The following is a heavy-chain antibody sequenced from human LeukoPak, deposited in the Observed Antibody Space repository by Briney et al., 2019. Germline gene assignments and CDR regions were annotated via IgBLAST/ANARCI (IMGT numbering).Heavy chain of an antibody. CDR2: INTDGRST. D-gene: IGHD3-22*01. CDR3: ARDLQAYYYDSSGYL. Sequence: LTGGSLRLSCAASGFTFSSYWMHWVRQAPGKGLVWVSRINTDGRSTSYADSVKGRFTISRDNAKNTLYLQMNSLRAEDTAVYYCARDLQAYYYDSSGYLWGQGTLVIVSS. CDR1: GFTFSSYW. V-gene: IGHV3-74*01. J-gene: IGHJ4*02.